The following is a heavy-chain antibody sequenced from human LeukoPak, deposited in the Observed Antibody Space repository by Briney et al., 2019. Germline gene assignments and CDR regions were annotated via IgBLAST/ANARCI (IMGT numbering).Heavy chain of an antibody. CDR1: GFTFSSYE. V-gene: IGHV3-48*03. Sequence: PGRSLRLPCAASGFTFSSYEMNWVRQAPGKGLEWVSYISSSGSTIYYADSVKGRFTISRNNAKNSLYLQMNSLRAEDTAVYYCAELGITMIGWVCGKGTTVTISS. D-gene: IGHD3-10*02. J-gene: IGHJ6*04. CDR3: AELGITMIGWV. CDR2: ISSSGSTI.